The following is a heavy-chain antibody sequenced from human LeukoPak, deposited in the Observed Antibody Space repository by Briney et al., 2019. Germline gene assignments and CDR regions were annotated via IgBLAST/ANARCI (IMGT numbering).Heavy chain of an antibody. CDR2: IKSKTDGGTT. J-gene: IGHJ6*02. CDR1: EFTFSNAW. D-gene: IGHD2-15*01. V-gene: IGHV3-15*01. Sequence: GGSLRLSCAASEFTFSNAWMSWVRQAPGKGLEWVGRIKSKTDGGTTDYAAPVKGRFTISRDDSKNTLYLQMNSLKTEDTAVYYCTTDRYCSGGSCYYYYYGMDVWGQGTTVTVSS. CDR3: TTDRYCSGGSCYYYYYGMDV.